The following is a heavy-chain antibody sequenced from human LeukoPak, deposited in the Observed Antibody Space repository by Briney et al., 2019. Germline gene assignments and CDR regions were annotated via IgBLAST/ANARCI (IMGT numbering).Heavy chain of an antibody. CDR2: INSNRGGT. J-gene: IGHJ3*02. CDR1: RYTFTNYY. CDR3: ARTDEDDAFDI. V-gene: IGHV1-2*02. Sequence: ASVTVSYKASRYTFTNYYIHLVRQAPGQGLEWMGWINSNRGGTNYAQKFQGRVTMTRDTSISTAYMELRRVSSDDTAVYYCARTDEDDAFDIWVPGTMVTVSS.